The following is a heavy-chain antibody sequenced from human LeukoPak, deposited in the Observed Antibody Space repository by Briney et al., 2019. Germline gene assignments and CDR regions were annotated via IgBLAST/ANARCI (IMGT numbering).Heavy chain of an antibody. Sequence: ASVKVSCKASGYTFTSYDINWVRQATGQGLEWMGWMNPNSGNTGYAQKFQGRVTMTRDTSTSTVYMELSSLRSEDTAVYYCARVLSAILDLGYWGRGTLVTVSS. J-gene: IGHJ4*02. CDR1: GYTFTSYD. D-gene: IGHD1-7*01. CDR3: ARVLSAILDLGY. V-gene: IGHV1-8*01. CDR2: MNPNSGNT.